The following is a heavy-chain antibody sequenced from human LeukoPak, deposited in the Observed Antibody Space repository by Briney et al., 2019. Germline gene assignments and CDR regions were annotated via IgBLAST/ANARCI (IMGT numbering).Heavy chain of an antibody. V-gene: IGHV1-69*13. Sequence: GASVKVSCKASGGTFSSYAISWVRQAPGQGLEWMGGIIPIFGTANYAQKFQGRVTITADESTSTAYMELSSLRSEDTAVYYCARSCWGGNDNYYYYYMDVWGKGTTVTVSS. D-gene: IGHD4-23*01. CDR3: ARSCWGGNDNYYYYYMDV. J-gene: IGHJ6*03. CDR1: GGTFSSYA. CDR2: IIPIFGTA.